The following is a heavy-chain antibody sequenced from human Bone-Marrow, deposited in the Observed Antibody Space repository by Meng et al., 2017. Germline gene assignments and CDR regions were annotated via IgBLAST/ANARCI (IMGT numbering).Heavy chain of an antibody. J-gene: IGHJ2*01. CDR2: IYYTGTT. D-gene: IGHD2-2*01. Sequence: QVQLQGAGPGLVRPSETLSLTCTGSGGSVYSGSYSWSWNRQPPGKGLEWIGYIYYTGTTKYNPSLKSRVTISVDTSKNQFSLKLSSVTAADTAVYYCARGRGTMPYWYFDLWGHGTLVTVSS. CDR3: ARGRGTMPYWYFDL. V-gene: IGHV4-61*01. CDR1: GGSVYSGSYS.